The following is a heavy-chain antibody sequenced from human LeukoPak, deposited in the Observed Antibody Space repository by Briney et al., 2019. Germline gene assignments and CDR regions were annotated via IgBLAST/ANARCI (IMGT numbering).Heavy chain of an antibody. D-gene: IGHD2-15*01. J-gene: IGHJ4*02. CDR1: GYTFTIYG. Sequence: ASVTVSCKTSGYTFTIYGISWVRQAPGQGLEWMGLIRAYGNTNYAQNLQGRVTMTTDTSTSTAYMELRSLRSDDTAVYYCARGIIGYYFDYWGQGTLVTVSS. CDR3: ARGIIGYYFDY. V-gene: IGHV1-18*01. CDR2: IRAYGNT.